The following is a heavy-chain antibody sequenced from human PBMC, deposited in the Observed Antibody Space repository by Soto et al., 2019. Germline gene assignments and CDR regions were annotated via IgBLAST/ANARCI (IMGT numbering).Heavy chain of an antibody. J-gene: IGHJ4*02. CDR3: ARDDYDSSGTFED. CDR2: ISAYNGNT. V-gene: IGHV1-18*01. D-gene: IGHD3-22*01. CDR1: VYAFTGYG. Sequence: SVKVSCTAFVYAFTGYGISWVRQAPGQGLEWMGWISAYNGNTNYAQKLKGRVTMTTDTPTSTAYMELRSLRSDDAAVYYWARDDYDSSGTFEDWGQGTLVTVSS.